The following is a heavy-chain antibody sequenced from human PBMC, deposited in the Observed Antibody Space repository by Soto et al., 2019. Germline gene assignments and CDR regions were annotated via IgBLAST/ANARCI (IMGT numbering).Heavy chain of an antibody. Sequence: QVQLVESGGGVVQPGRSLRLSCAGSGFSFNDYAMHWVRQAPGEGLEWAAVISYDGSNKYYADSVRGRFTISRDNSKNTLYLQMNSLSAEDTAVNYCAREDSTGWYRFDYWGQGTLVTVSS. V-gene: IGHV3-30-3*01. J-gene: IGHJ4*02. CDR3: AREDSTGWYRFDY. D-gene: IGHD6-19*01. CDR2: ISYDGSNK. CDR1: GFSFNDYA.